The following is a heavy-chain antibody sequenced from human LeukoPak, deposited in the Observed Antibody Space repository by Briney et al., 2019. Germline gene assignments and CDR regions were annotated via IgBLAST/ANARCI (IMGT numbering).Heavy chain of an antibody. Sequence: GGSLRLSCAASGFTFSSYSMNWIRQAPGKGLEWVSSISSSSSYIYYADSVKGRFTISRDNAKNSLYLQMNSLRAEDTAVYYCARGGLAAGTFYWGQGTLVTVSS. D-gene: IGHD6-13*01. V-gene: IGHV3-21*01. CDR1: GFTFSSYS. J-gene: IGHJ4*02. CDR3: ARGGLAAGTFY. CDR2: ISSSSSYI.